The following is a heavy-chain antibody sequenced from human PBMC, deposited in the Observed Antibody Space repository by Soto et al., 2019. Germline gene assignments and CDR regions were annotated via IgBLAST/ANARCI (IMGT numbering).Heavy chain of an antibody. J-gene: IGHJ5*02. CDR2: INAGSGNT. D-gene: IGHD6-13*01. V-gene: IGHV1-3*01. Sequence: QFQLVQSGAEVKKPGASGKVSCTASGYTSTPYAIHWVRHAPGQRLEWMGFINAGSGNTKYSQTFQGRLTFTKDTSASTAYMDLSSLRSEDTAIYYCARGLAADGAWGQGTLVTVSS. CDR3: ARGLAADGA. CDR1: GYTSTPYA.